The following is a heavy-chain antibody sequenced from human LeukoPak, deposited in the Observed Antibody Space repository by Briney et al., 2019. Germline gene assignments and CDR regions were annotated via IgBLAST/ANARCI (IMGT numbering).Heavy chain of an antibody. CDR1: GGSISSYY. J-gene: IGHJ4*02. Sequence: PSETLSLTCTASGGSISSYYWSWIRQPPGKGLEWIGYIYYSGSTNYNPSLKSRVTISVDTSKNQFSLKLSSVTAADTAVYYCASYYPHDYGDYAPAYYFDYWGQGTLVTVSS. CDR3: ASYYPHDYGDYAPAYYFDY. CDR2: IYYSGST. D-gene: IGHD4-17*01. V-gene: IGHV4-59*01.